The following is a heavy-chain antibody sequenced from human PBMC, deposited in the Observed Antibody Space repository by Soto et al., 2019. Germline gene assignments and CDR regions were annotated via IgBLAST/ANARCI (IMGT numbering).Heavy chain of an antibody. CDR3: ASWLVTTSFYYYGMDV. CDR1: GGTFSRYS. J-gene: IGHJ6*02. D-gene: IGHD4-17*01. V-gene: IGHV1-69*12. Sequence: QVQLVQSGAEVKKPGSSVKVSCKASGGTFSRYSISWVRQAPGQGLEWMGGIVPVFGTTNYAQKFQGRVTTTAAESTSTVYMESSSLPSDDPAVYHWASWLVTTSFYYYGMDVWGQGTRVTVSS. CDR2: IVPVFGTT.